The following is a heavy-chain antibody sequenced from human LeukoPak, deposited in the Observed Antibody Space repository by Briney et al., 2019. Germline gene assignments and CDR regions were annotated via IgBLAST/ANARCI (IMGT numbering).Heavy chain of an antibody. Sequence: PGRSLRLSCAASGFTFGSYGMHWVRQAPGKGLEWVAVISYDGSNKYYADSVKGRFTISRDNSKNTLYLQMNSLRAEDTAVYYCAKDSPMDYWGQGTLVTVSS. CDR1: GFTFGSYG. V-gene: IGHV3-30*18. J-gene: IGHJ4*02. CDR2: ISYDGSNK. CDR3: AKDSPMDY.